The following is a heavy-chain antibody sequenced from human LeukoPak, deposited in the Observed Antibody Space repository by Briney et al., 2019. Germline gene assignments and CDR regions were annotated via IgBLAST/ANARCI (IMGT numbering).Heavy chain of an antibody. CDR3: ASDAYDSSGYYPHDAFDI. CDR1: GGSFSGYY. D-gene: IGHD3-22*01. CDR2: INHSGST. Sequence: PSETLSLTCAVYGGSFSGYYWSWIRQPPGKGLEWIGEINHSGSTNYNPSLKSRVTISVDTSKNQFSLKLSSVTAADTAVYYCASDAYDSSGYYPHDAFDIWGQGQWSPSLQ. V-gene: IGHV4-34*01. J-gene: IGHJ3*02.